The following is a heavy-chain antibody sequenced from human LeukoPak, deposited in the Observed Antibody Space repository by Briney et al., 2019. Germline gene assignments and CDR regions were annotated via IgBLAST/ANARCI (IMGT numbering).Heavy chain of an antibody. Sequence: ASVKVSCKASGYTFTSYGISWVRQAPGQGLEWMGWISAYNGNTNYAQKLQGRVTMTTDTSTSTAYMELRSLRSDDTAVYYCARDQRYYYDSSGYQGYWGQGTLVTVSS. CDR3: ARDQRYYYDSSGYQGY. V-gene: IGHV1-18*01. D-gene: IGHD3-22*01. CDR2: ISAYNGNT. J-gene: IGHJ4*02. CDR1: GYTFTSYG.